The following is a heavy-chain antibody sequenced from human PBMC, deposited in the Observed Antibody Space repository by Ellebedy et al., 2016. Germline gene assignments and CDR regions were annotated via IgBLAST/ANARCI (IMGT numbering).Heavy chain of an antibody. Sequence: SETLSLXXTDSGGSISSSSYYWSWIRQPPGKGLVWIGYIYYSGSTNYNPSLKSRVTISVDTSKNQFSLKLSSVTAADTAVYYCAREGYDSSWFSGWFDPWGQGTLVTVSS. J-gene: IGHJ5*02. D-gene: IGHD3-22*01. CDR3: AREGYDSSWFSGWFDP. CDR1: GGSISSSSYY. CDR2: IYYSGST. V-gene: IGHV4-61*01.